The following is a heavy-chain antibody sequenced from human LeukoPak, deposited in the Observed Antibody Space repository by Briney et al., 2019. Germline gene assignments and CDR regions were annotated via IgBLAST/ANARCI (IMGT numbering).Heavy chain of an antibody. Sequence: PGGSLRLSCAASGFTFSSYVMSWVRQAPGKGLEWVSGISGSGGSTYYADSVKGRFTISRDNSKNTLYLQMNSLRAEDTAVYYCATTLPRASNYMDVLGKGNTVTVSS. CDR2: ISGSGGST. CDR1: GFTFSSYV. V-gene: IGHV3-23*01. J-gene: IGHJ6*03. CDR3: ATTLPRASNYMDV.